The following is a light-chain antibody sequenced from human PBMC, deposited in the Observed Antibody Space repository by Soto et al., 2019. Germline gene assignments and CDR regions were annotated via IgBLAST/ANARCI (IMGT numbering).Light chain of an antibody. CDR2: RGS. J-gene: IGLJ1*01. V-gene: IGLV2-14*01. CDR3: SSYTRTGSLYV. Sequence: QSALTQPASVSGSPGQSITISCTGTSSDNAIYNYVSWYQQHPGKAPKLLIYRGSNRPSGVSNRFSGSESGNTASLTIPGLQAEDETYYYCSSYTRTGSLYVFGTGTKVTVL. CDR1: SSDNAIYNY.